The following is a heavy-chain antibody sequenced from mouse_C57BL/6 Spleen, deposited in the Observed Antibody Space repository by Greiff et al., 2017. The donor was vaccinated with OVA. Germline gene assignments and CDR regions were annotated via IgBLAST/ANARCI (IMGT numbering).Heavy chain of an antibody. Sequence: EVKLMESGGGLVKPGGSLKLSCAASGFTFSSYAMSWVRQTPEKRLEWVATISDGGSYTYYPDNVKGRFTIYRDNAKNNLYLQMSHLKSEDTAMYYCARDEGYYGSWAMDYWGQGTSVTVSS. CDR3: ARDEGYYGSWAMDY. J-gene: IGHJ4*01. CDR1: GFTFSSYA. V-gene: IGHV5-4*01. D-gene: IGHD1-1*01. CDR2: ISDGGSYT.